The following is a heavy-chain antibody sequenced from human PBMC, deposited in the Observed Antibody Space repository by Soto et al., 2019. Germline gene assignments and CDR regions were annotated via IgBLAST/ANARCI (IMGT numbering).Heavy chain of an antibody. CDR3: ARGNPNMGFGELLNYYYYGMDV. CDR1: GGTFSSYA. V-gene: IGHV1-69*13. CDR2: IIPIFGTA. J-gene: IGHJ6*02. D-gene: IGHD3-10*01. Sequence: SVKVSCKASGGTFSSYAISWVRQAPVQGLEWMGGIIPIFGTANYAQKFQGRVTITADESTSTAYMELSSLRSEDTAVYYCARGNPNMGFGELLNYYYYGMDVWGQGTTVNVSS.